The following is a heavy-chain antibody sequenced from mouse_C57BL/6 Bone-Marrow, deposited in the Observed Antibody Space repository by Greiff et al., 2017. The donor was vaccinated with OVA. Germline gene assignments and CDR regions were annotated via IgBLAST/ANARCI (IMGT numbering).Heavy chain of an antibody. Sequence: KQRTGQGLEWIGEIYPRSGNTYYNEKFKGKATLTADKSSSTAYMELRSLTSEDSAVYFCARGAYYYGSSYWYFDVWGTGTTVTVSS. J-gene: IGHJ1*03. V-gene: IGHV1-81*01. CDR2: IYPRSGNT. D-gene: IGHD1-1*01. CDR3: ARGAYYYGSSYWYFDV.